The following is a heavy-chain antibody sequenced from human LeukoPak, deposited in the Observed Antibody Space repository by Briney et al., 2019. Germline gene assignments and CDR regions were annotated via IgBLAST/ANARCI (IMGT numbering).Heavy chain of an antibody. CDR1: GDSVSSNSAA. Sequence: LSLTCAISGDSVSSNSAAWNWIRQPPGKTLEWIGYIFYRGTTNYNPSLKSRVTISIDTSKNQFSLTLTSVITVDTAIYYCARGRSSRRWDLPHLDLWGRGTLVTVSS. J-gene: IGHJ4*02. CDR2: IFYRGTT. CDR3: ARGRSSRRWDLPHLDL. V-gene: IGHV4-61*01. D-gene: IGHD1-26*01.